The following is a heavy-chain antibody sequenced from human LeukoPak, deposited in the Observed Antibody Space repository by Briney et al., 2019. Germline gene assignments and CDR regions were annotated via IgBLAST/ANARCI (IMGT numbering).Heavy chain of an antibody. Sequence: ASVKVSCKASGYTFTSYDINWVRQATGQGLEWKGWMNPNSGNTGYAQQFQGRVTMTRNTSTSTAYMELSSLRSEDTAMYYCARGDRGYYYYGMDVWGQGTTVTVSS. V-gene: IGHV1-8*01. CDR3: ARGDRGYYYYGMDV. CDR2: MNPNSGNT. CDR1: GYTFTSYD. J-gene: IGHJ6*02.